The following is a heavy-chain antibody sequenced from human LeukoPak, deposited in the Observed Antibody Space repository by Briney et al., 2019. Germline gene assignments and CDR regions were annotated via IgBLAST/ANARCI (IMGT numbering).Heavy chain of an antibody. J-gene: IGHJ4*02. Sequence: GGSLRLSCAASGFTFSSYSMHWVRQAPGKGLEWVSSICISSSYKYYADSVKGRFTISRDNAKNSLYLQMNSLRAEDTAVYYCARDGGLTGYYRRPRMDYYFDYWGQGTLVTVSS. D-gene: IGHD3-9*01. CDR3: ARDGGLTGYYRRPRMDYYFDY. V-gene: IGHV3-21*01. CDR2: ICISSSYK. CDR1: GFTFSSYS.